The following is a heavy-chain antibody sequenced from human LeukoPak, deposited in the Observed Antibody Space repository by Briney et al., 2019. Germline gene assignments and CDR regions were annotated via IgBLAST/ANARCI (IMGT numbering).Heavy chain of an antibody. CDR3: ASRTDSSGYYLYLLDY. D-gene: IGHD3-22*01. J-gene: IGHJ4*02. CDR2: IIPIFGTA. Sequence: GSSVKVSCKASGGTFSSYAISWVRQAPGQGLEWMGGIIPIFGTANYAQKFQGRVTITADKSTSTAYMELSSLRSEDTAVYYCASRTDSSGYYLYLLDYWGQGTLVTVSS. CDR1: GGTFSSYA. V-gene: IGHV1-69*06.